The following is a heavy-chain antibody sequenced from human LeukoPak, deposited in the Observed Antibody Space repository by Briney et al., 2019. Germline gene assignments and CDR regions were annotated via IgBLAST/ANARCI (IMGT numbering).Heavy chain of an antibody. J-gene: IGHJ4*02. CDR2: IYYSGST. V-gene: IGHV4-59*01. D-gene: IGHD1-26*01. CDR1: GGSISSYY. Sequence: SETLSLTCTVSGGSISSYYWSWIRQPPGKGLEWIGYIYYSGSTNYNPSLKSRITISVDTSKKQFSLKMRSVTAADTAVYYCAKDVWESPHFDSWGQGTLVTVSS. CDR3: AKDVWESPHFDS.